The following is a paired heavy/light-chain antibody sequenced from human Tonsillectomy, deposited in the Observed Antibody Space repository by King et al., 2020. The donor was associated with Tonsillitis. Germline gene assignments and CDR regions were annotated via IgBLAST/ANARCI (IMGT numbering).Light chain of an antibody. CDR2: GAS. Sequence: EIVMTQSPATLSVSPGERVTLSCRASQNINSNLAWYQQKPGQPPRLLISGASTRATGIPARFSGSGSGTEFTLTISSLQSEDFAVYYCQKYNNWPYTFGQGTKLEI. V-gene: IGKV3-15*01. J-gene: IGKJ2*01. CDR1: QNINSN. CDR3: QKYNNWPYT.
Heavy chain of an antibody. J-gene: IGHJ4*02. D-gene: IGHD6-19*01. V-gene: IGHV1-18*01. CDR3: ARDGGTHGWLGNFDY. Sequence: QVQLVQSGAEVQKPGASVRVSCKASGYMFGNYGVSWVRQAPTQGLEWMGWITAYNGGTQYAQNFQGRVTMTIDTSTSTAYMELKRLTSDDTAVYFCARDGGTHGWLGNFDYWGQGTLVTVSS. CDR1: GYMFGNYG. CDR2: ITAYNGGT.